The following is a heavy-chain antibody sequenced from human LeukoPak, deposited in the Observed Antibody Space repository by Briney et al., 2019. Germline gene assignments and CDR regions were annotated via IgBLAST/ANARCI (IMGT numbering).Heavy chain of an antibody. CDR2: IYNSGAKI. CDR3: ASLLPMDV. D-gene: IGHD2-21*02. CDR1: GLTFSTYS. V-gene: IGHV3-23*01. Sequence: PGGSLRLSCAVSGLTFSTYSMTWVRQGPGKGLEWVSSIYNSGAKIFYADSVKGRFTISRDNSKNTLYLQMNSLRAEDTAVYYCASLLPMDVWGQGTTVTVSS. J-gene: IGHJ6*02.